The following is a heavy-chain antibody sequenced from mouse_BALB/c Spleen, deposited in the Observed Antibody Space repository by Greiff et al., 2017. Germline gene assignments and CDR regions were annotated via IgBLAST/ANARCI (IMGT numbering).Heavy chain of an antibody. Sequence: VQLQQSGPELVKPGASVKISCKASGYSFTGYYMHWVKQSHVKSLEWIGRINPYNGATSYNQNFKDKASLTVDKSSSTAYMELHSLTSEDSAVYYCARYDPLDYWGQGTTLTVSS. CDR2: INPYNGAT. V-gene: IGHV1-31*01. J-gene: IGHJ2*01. D-gene: IGHD2-12*01. CDR3: ARYDPLDY. CDR1: GYSFTGYY.